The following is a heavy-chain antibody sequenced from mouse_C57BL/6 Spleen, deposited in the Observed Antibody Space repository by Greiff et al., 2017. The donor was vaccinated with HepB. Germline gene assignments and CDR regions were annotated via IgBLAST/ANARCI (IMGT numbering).Heavy chain of an antibody. V-gene: IGHV5-12*01. Sequence: EVKLVESGGGLVQPGGSLKLSCAASGFTFSDYYMYWVRQTPEKRLEWVAYISNGGGSTYYPDTVKGRFTISRDNAKNTLYLQMSRLKSEDTAMYYCARHVLTGYAMDYWGQGTSVTVSS. CDR1: GFTFSDYY. CDR2: ISNGGGST. D-gene: IGHD4-1*01. CDR3: ARHVLTGYAMDY. J-gene: IGHJ4*01.